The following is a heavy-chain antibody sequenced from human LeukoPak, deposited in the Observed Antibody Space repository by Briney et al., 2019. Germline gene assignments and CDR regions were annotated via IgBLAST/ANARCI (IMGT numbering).Heavy chain of an antibody. CDR2: IRSKANSYAT. CDR1: GFTFSGSA. D-gene: IGHD3-10*01. Sequence: GGSLRLSCAASGFTFSGSAMHWVRQASGKGLEWVGRIRSKANSYATAYAASVKGRFTISRDDSKNTAYLQMNSLKTEDTAVYYCTRPAGRLKFGDYGMDVWGQGTTVTVSS. V-gene: IGHV3-73*01. CDR3: TRPAGRLKFGDYGMDV. J-gene: IGHJ6*02.